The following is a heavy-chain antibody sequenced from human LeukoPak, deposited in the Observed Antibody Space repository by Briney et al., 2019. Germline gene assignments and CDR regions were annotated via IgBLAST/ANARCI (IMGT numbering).Heavy chain of an antibody. CDR2: ISYDGSNK. Sequence: GGSLRLSCAASGLTFSSYAMHWVRQAPGKGLEWVAVISYDGSNKYYADSVKGRFTISRDNSKNTLYLQMNSLRAEDTAVYYCARASSGLDYWGQGTLVTVSS. V-gene: IGHV3-30-3*01. D-gene: IGHD3-22*01. CDR3: ARASSGLDY. J-gene: IGHJ4*02. CDR1: GLTFSSYA.